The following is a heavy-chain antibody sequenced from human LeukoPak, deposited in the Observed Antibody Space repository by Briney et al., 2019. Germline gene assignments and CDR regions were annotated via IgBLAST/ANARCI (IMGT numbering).Heavy chain of an antibody. Sequence: ASVKVSCKASGYTFTSNAMHWVRQAPGQRLESMGWTNAGNGNTKYSQNFQGRVTITRDTSATTAYMELSSLRSEDTAVYYCARDSLYSGSYVFDYWGQGTLVTVSS. J-gene: IGHJ4*02. CDR3: ARDSLYSGSYVFDY. V-gene: IGHV1-3*01. CDR1: GYTFTSNA. D-gene: IGHD1-26*01. CDR2: TNAGNGNT.